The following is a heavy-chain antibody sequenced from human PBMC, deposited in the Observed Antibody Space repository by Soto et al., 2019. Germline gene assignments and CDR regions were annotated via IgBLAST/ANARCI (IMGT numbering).Heavy chain of an antibody. J-gene: IGHJ4*02. V-gene: IGHV3-21*06. CDR3: ARESEDLTSNFDY. CDR1: GFTFTRYS. CDR2: ISSTTNYI. Sequence: GGSLRLSCAASGFTFTRYSMNWVRQAPGKGLEWVSSISSTTNYIYYGDSMKGRFTIPRDNAKNSLYLEMNSLRAEDTAVYYWARESEDLTSNFDYWGQGNLVNVSX.